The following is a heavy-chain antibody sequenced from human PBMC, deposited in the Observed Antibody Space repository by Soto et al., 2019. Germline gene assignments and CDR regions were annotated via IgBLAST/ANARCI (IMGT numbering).Heavy chain of an antibody. V-gene: IGHV2-5*02. CDR3: AHHYTPGTLDYYHYYMDV. D-gene: IGHD3-10*01. Sequence: SGPTLVKPTQTLTLTCTFSGFSLSTSGVGVGWIRQPPGKALEWLALIYWDDDKRYSPSLKSRLTITKDTSKNQVVLTMTNMDPVDTATYYCAHHYTPGTLDYYHYYMDVWGKGTTVTVSS. J-gene: IGHJ6*03. CDR2: IYWDDDK. CDR1: GFSLSTSGVG.